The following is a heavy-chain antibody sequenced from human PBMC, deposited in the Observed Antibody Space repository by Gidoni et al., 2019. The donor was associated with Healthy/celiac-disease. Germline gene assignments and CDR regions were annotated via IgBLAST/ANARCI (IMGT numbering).Heavy chain of an antibody. V-gene: IGHV3-23*01. CDR3: AKGFYTRDWYFDL. Sequence: EVQLLESGGGLVQPGGSLRLSCAASGFPFSSYAMSWVRQAPGKGLEWVSAISGSGGSTYYADSVKGRFTISRDKSKNTLYLQRNSLRAEDTAVYYCAKGFYTRDWYFDLWGRGTLVTVSS. D-gene: IGHD2-2*01. CDR1: GFPFSSYA. CDR2: ISGSGGST. J-gene: IGHJ2*01.